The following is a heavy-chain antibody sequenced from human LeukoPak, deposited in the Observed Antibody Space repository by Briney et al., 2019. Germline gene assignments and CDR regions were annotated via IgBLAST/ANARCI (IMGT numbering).Heavy chain of an antibody. CDR3: AKDVYDCSGGSCPQYYYVMDV. J-gene: IGHJ6*02. V-gene: IGHV3-30*02. CDR1: GFTFSSYV. Sequence: GGSLRLSCTASGFTFSSYVMPWVRQAPGKGEEWLSFIRFCGSVKYYADSVRGRFTISTDNSKNTLSLQMNSLREEDTALYYCAKDVYDCSGGSCPQYYYVMDVWGQGTTVTVSS. D-gene: IGHD2-15*01. CDR2: IRFCGSVK.